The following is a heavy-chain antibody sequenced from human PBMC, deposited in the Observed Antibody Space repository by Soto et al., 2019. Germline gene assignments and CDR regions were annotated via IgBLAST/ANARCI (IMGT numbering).Heavy chain of an antibody. V-gene: IGHV4-34*01. CDR2: INHSGST. CDR1: GGSFSGYY. J-gene: IGHJ5*02. CDR3: ARASVWFDP. Sequence: SETLSLTCAVYGGSFSGYYWSWIRQPPGKGLEWIGEINHSGSTNYNPSLKSRVTISVDTSKNQFSLKLSSVTAADTAVYYCARASVWFDPWGQGTLVTVSS.